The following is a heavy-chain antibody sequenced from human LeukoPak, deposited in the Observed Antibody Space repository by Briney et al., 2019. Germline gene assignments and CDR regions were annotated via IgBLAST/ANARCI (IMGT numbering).Heavy chain of an antibody. J-gene: IGHJ4*02. Sequence: GGSLRLSCAASGFTFSSYAMSWVRQAPGKGLEWVSYISSSGSTIYYADSVKGRFTISRDNAKNSLYLQMNSLRAEDTAVYYCARAKYYYDSSGYFDYWGQGTLVTVSS. CDR1: GFTFSSYA. CDR2: ISSSGSTI. D-gene: IGHD3-22*01. CDR3: ARAKYYYDSSGYFDY. V-gene: IGHV3-48*03.